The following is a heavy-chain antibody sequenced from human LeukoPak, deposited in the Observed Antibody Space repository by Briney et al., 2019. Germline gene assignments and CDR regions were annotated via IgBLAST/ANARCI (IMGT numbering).Heavy chain of an antibody. D-gene: IGHD4-17*01. CDR2: FDPEEGET. CDR3: ATDGSGDHKYDYGMDV. Sequence: ASVKVSCKVSGYTLTELSMHWVRQVPGKGLEWMGGFDPEEGETIYAQKFQGRVIMTGDTSTDTAYMELSSLRSEDTAVYYCATDGSGDHKYDYGMDVWGHGTTVTVSS. CDR1: GYTLTELS. J-gene: IGHJ6*02. V-gene: IGHV1-24*01.